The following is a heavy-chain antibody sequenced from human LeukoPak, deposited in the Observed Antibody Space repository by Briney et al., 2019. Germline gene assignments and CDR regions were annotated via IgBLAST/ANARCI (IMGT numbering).Heavy chain of an antibody. V-gene: IGHV7-4-1*02. CDR1: GYTFTNYA. Sequence: ASVKVSCKASGYTFTNYAINWVRQAPGQGLEWMGWIHPSTGNPTYAQGFTGRFVFSLDTSVSTTYLQISSLKAEDTGVYYCARVVGAATYDSFDIWGQGTMVTVSS. CDR2: IHPSTGNP. D-gene: IGHD2-15*01. CDR3: ARVVGAATYDSFDI. J-gene: IGHJ3*02.